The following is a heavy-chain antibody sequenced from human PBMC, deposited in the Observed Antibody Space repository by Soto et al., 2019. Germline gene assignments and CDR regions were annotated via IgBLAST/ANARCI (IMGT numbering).Heavy chain of an antibody. J-gene: IGHJ6*03. Sequence: ASVKVSCKASGYTFTSYGISWVRQAPGQGLEWMGWISAYNGNTNYAQKLQGRVTMTTDTSTSTAYMELRSLRSDDTAVYYCAREQLGYDILTGYYSPYYYYYMGVWGKGTTVTVSS. CDR3: AREQLGYDILTGYYSPYYYYYMGV. CDR1: GYTFTSYG. CDR2: ISAYNGNT. D-gene: IGHD3-9*01. V-gene: IGHV1-18*01.